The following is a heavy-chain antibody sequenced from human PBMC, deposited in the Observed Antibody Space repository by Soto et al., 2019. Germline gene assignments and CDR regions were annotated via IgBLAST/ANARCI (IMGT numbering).Heavy chain of an antibody. CDR1: GFSLRSYA. D-gene: IGHD3-10*01. CDR2: ISGTAESI. Sequence: QLLQSGGGLVQPGGSVTLSCAASGFSLRSYAVAWVRQAPGKGLEWVSVISGTAESIYYADSVRGRFTISRDISRVAVFLQMNFLTAADTAFYYCAKLPIIRGNALDLWGQGTMVTVSS. V-gene: IGHV3-23*01. CDR3: AKLPIIRGNALDL. J-gene: IGHJ3*01.